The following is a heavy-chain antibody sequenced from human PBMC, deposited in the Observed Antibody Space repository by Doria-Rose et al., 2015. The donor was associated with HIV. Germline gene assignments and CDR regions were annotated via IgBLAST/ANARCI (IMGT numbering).Heavy chain of an antibody. CDR2: INDSGST. J-gene: IGHJ4*02. Sequence: QVQLQQWGAGLLKPSETLSLTCGVYGGSFSGYYWAWIRQPPGKGLEWIGEINDSGSTNYSPSLKSRVPISVATSKGQFSLRLGSVTAADTAVYYCARERPRLDYWGQGTRGTVSS. D-gene: IGHD6-6*01. V-gene: IGHV4-34*01. CDR3: ARERPRLDY. CDR1: GGSFSGYY.